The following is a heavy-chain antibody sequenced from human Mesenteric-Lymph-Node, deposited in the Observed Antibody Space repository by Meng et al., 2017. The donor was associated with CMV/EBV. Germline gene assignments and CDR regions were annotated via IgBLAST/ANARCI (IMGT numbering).Heavy chain of an antibody. Sequence: GGPLRLSCAASGFSVRDNYMSWVRQAPGQGLEWVSLIYDVGDTYYAASVKGRFTISKDNSKNTLYLQMNSLRVDDTAVYYCVKEGKVGAIFFDSWGQGTPVTVSS. CDR2: IYDVGDT. CDR3: VKEGKVGAIFFDS. J-gene: IGHJ4*02. CDR1: GFSVRDNY. V-gene: IGHV3-53*01. D-gene: IGHD1-26*01.